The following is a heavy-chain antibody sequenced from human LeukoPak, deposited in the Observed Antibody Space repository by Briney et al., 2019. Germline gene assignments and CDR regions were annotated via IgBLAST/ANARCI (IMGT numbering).Heavy chain of an antibody. Sequence: SETLSLTCTVSGGSINNFYWIWIRQPPGKGLEWIGYIYYSGSTNYNPSLKSRVTISVDTSKNQFSLKLSSVTAADTAVYYCARDWSGKNAFDIWGQGTMVTVSS. D-gene: IGHD3-10*01. CDR1: GGSINNFY. CDR3: ARDWSGKNAFDI. CDR2: IYYSGST. V-gene: IGHV4-59*01. J-gene: IGHJ3*02.